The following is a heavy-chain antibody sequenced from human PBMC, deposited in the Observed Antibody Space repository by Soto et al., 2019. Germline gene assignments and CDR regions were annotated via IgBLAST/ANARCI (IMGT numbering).Heavy chain of an antibody. CDR3: ARSYGSSWYMTFDY. CDR1: GESFSGYY. Sequence: QVQLQQWGAGLLKPSETLSLTCAVYGESFSGYYWSWIRQPPGKGLEWIGEINHSGSTNYNPSLKSRVTTSVDTSKNQFSLKLSSVTAADTAVYYCARSYGSSWYMTFDYWGQGTLVTVSS. D-gene: IGHD6-13*01. J-gene: IGHJ4*02. CDR2: INHSGST. V-gene: IGHV4-34*01.